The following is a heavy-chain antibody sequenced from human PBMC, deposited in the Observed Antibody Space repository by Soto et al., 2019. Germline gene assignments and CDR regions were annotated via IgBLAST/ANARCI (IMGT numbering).Heavy chain of an antibody. D-gene: IGHD1-7*01. Sequence: ASVKVSCKASGYTFTGYYMHWVRQAPGQGLEWMGWINPNSGGTNYAQKFQGWVTMTRDTSISTAYMELSRLRSDDTAVYYCAREYVYNWNSYGLYYYYMDVWGKGTTVTVSS. V-gene: IGHV1-2*04. J-gene: IGHJ6*03. CDR2: INPNSGGT. CDR3: AREYVYNWNSYGLYYYYMDV. CDR1: GYTFTGYY.